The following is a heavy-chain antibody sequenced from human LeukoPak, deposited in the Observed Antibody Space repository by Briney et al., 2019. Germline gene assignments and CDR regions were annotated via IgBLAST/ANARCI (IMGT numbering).Heavy chain of an antibody. CDR1: GFTFSNYA. Sequence: PGGSLRLSCAASGFTFSNYAMNWVRQAPGRGLEWISTIGGSGDYTFYADSVKGRFTISRDNSKNTLYLQMNSLRAEDTAVYYCANSGSYKEAFDIWGQGTMVTVSS. CDR3: ANSGSYKEAFDI. CDR2: IGGSGDYT. V-gene: IGHV3-23*01. D-gene: IGHD1-26*01. J-gene: IGHJ3*02.